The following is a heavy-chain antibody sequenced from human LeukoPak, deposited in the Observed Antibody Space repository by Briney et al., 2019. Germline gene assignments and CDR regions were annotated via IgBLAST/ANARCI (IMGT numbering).Heavy chain of an antibody. CDR2: ISYDGRDK. V-gene: IGHV3-30*03. D-gene: IGHD2-21*01. Sequence: PGGSLRLSCTATGFNFAPYAMYWVRQAPGRGLEWVASISYDGRDKYYVNSVKGRFFISKDSSMTTLFLDMNSLRPEDTALYYCVRDLYSRSPYFDVWGQGTLVTVSS. J-gene: IGHJ4*02. CDR1: GFNFAPYA. CDR3: VRDLYSRSPYFDV.